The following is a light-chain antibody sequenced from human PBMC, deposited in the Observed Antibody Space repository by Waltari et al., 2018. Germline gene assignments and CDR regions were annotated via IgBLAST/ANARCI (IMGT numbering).Light chain of an antibody. CDR1: QSLVHSDGKIY. CDR3: MQATHWPLT. J-gene: IGKJ1*01. Sequence: DIVMTQSPLSLPVTLGQPASISCTSSQSLVHSDGKIYLNWFHQGPGQSPRRLIYKVSNRDSGVPDRFSGSGSGTDFTLTISRVEAEDVGMYYCMQATHWPLTFDQGTRVEIK. V-gene: IGKV2-30*02. CDR2: KVS.